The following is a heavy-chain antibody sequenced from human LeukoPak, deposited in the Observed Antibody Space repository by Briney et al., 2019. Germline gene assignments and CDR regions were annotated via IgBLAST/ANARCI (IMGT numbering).Heavy chain of an antibody. D-gene: IGHD2-15*01. CDR1: GYTFSGYY. CDR3: TRSGYYYGLDV. CDR2: MNFNSGGT. J-gene: IGHJ6*02. V-gene: IGHV1-2*02. Sequence: GASVKVSCKTSGYTFSGYYMHWVRQAPGQGLEWMGWMNFNSGGTIYEQKFQGRVTMTRDTSISTAYMELTRLRPDDTAIYYCTRSGYYYGLDVWGQGTTVTVSS.